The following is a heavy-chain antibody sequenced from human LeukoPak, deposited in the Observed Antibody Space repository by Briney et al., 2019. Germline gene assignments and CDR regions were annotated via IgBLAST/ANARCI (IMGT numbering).Heavy chain of an antibody. D-gene: IGHD4-23*01. CDR2: INHSGST. CDR3: AREGTVVTHFDY. V-gene: IGHV4-34*01. J-gene: IGHJ4*02. CDR1: GESFSGYY. Sequence: SQTLSLTCAVYGESFSGYYWSCIRHSPAKGLECIGEINHSGSTNYNPSLKSRVTISVDTSKNQFSLKLSSVTAADTAVYYCAREGTVVTHFDYWGQGTLVTVSS.